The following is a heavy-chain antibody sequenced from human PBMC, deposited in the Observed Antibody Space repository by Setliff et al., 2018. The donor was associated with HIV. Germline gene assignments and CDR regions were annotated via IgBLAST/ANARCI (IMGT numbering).Heavy chain of an antibody. CDR2: IYTSGST. CDR1: GGSISSGSYY. D-gene: IGHD3-22*01. V-gene: IGHV4-61*02. CDR3: ARETYYYDNPQYYYYMDV. Sequence: PSETLSLTCTLSGGSISSGSYYWSWIRQPAGKGLEWIGRIYTSGSTNYNPSLKSRVTISVDTSKNQFSLKLRSVTAADTAVYYCARETYYYDNPQYYYYMDVWGKGTTVTVSS. J-gene: IGHJ6*03.